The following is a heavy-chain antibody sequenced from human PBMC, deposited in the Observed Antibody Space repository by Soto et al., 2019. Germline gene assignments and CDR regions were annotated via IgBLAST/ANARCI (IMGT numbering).Heavy chain of an antibody. CDR1: GFTFSSYG. V-gene: IGHV3-30*18. D-gene: IGHD5-18*01. J-gene: IGHJ4*02. Sequence: GGSLRLSCAASGFTFSSYGMHWVRQAPGKGLEWVAVISYDGSNKYYADSVKGRFTISRDNSKNTLYLQMNSLRAEDTAVYYCAKDYLSGYRYGPVDYWGQGTLVTVSS. CDR3: AKDYLSGYRYGPVDY. CDR2: ISYDGSNK.